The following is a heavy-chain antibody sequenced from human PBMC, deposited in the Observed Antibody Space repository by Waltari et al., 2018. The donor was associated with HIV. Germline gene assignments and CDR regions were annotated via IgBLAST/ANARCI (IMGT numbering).Heavy chain of an antibody. V-gene: IGHV3-74*01. Sequence: EVQLVESGGGLVQPGGSLRLSCAASGFTFSSYWMHLVRQAPGKGLVWVSRINSEGSSTSYADSVKGRFTISRDNAKNTLYLQMNSLRAEDTAVYYCARGSYSSGFHGMDVWGQGTTVTVSS. CDR1: GFTFSSYW. J-gene: IGHJ6*02. D-gene: IGHD6-19*01. CDR2: INSEGSST. CDR3: ARGSYSSGFHGMDV.